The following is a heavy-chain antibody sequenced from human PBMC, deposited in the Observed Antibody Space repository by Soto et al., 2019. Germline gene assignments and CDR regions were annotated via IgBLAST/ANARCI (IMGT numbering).Heavy chain of an antibody. Sequence: EVQQVESGGGLVKPGGSLRLSCAASGFTFSNAWMNWVRQAPGKGLEWVGRIKSKTDGGTTDYAAPVKGRFTISRDDSTNPLYLDMHNLITEDTSLYYCSLPWATTGYWGQGTLVTVSS. V-gene: IGHV3-15*07. CDR2: IKSKTDGGTT. J-gene: IGHJ4*02. CDR1: GFTFSNAW. CDR3: SLPWATTGY. D-gene: IGHD5-12*01.